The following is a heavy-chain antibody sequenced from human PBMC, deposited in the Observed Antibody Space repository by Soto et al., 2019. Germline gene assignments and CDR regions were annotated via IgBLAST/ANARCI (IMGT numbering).Heavy chain of an antibody. CDR3: ARSPYYYGSGSYRYRFDP. CDR2: ISAYNGNT. CDR1: GYTFTSYG. J-gene: IGHJ5*02. V-gene: IGHV1-18*01. D-gene: IGHD3-10*01. Sequence: ASVKVSCKASGYTFTSYGISWVRQAPGQGLEWMGWISAYNGNTNYAQKLQGRVTMTTDTSTSTAYMELRSLRSDDTAVYYCARSPYYYGSGSYRYRFDPWGQGTLVTVSS.